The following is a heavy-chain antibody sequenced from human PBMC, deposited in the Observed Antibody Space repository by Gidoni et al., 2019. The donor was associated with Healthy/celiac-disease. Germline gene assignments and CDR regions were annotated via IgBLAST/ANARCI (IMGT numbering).Heavy chain of an antibody. CDR3: ARDPYDFWSGYPGGMDV. V-gene: IGHV3-53*01. D-gene: IGHD3-3*01. Sequence: EVQLVESGGGLIQPGGSLRLSCAASGFTVSSNYMSWVRQAPGKGLEWVSVIYSGGSTYYADSVKGRFTISRDNSKNTLYLQMNSLRAEDTAVYYCARDPYDFWSGYPGGMDVWGQGTTVTVSS. J-gene: IGHJ6*02. CDR2: IYSGGST. CDR1: GFTVSSNY.